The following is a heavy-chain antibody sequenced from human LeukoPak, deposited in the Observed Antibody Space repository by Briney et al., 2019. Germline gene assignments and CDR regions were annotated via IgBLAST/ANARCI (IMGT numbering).Heavy chain of an antibody. J-gene: IGHJ4*02. Sequence: PGGSLRLSCAASGFTFSNSAMTWVRQAPGKGLEWVSATSAGGGTTNYADSVKGRFTISRDNSKTTLYLHMDSLRAEDTAVYYCAKGSTGWSKFYFDYWGQGTLVTVSS. V-gene: IGHV3-23*01. CDR2: TSAGGGTT. CDR1: GFTFSNSA. CDR3: AKGSTGWSKFYFDY. D-gene: IGHD2-15*01.